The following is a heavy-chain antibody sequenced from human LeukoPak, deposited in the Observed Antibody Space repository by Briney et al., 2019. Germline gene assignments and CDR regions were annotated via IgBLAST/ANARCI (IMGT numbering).Heavy chain of an antibody. CDR1: GYTFTSYG. J-gene: IGHJ4*02. Sequence: ASVKVSCKASGYTFTSYGISWVRQAPGQGLEWMGWISAYNGNTNYAQKLQGRVTMTTDTSTSTAYMELRSLRSDDTAVYYCARLVSSWYELGSGSYYTYYFDYWGQGTLVTVSS. CDR2: ISAYNGNT. V-gene: IGHV1-18*01. CDR3: ARLVSSWYELGSGSYYTYYFDY. D-gene: IGHD1-26*01.